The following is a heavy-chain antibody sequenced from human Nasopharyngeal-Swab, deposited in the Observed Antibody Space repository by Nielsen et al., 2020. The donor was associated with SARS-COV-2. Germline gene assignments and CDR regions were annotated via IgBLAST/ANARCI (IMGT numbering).Heavy chain of an antibody. CDR3: ARTAIEGGYYRGDAFDI. CDR2: INPGDSDT. CDR1: GYRFISYW. D-gene: IGHD3-22*01. V-gene: IGHV5-51*01. Sequence: GESLKISCKGSGYRFISYWIGWVRQMPGKGLEWMAIINPGDSDTRYSPSFQGQVTISADKSINTAYLQWSSLKASDTAMYYCARTAIEGGYYRGDAFDIWGQGTMVTVSS. J-gene: IGHJ3*02.